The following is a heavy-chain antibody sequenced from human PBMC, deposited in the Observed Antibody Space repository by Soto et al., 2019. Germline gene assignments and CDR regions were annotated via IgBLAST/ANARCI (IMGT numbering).Heavy chain of an antibody. CDR3: ARLSGCGGGSCYLPDY. CDR2: ISAYNGNT. Sequence: ASVKVSCKASGYTFTSYGISWVRQAPGQGLEWMGWISAYNGNTNYAQKLQGRVTMTKDTSTSTAYMELGTLRSDDTAMYYCARLSGCGGGSCYLPDYWGQGTLVTVSS. V-gene: IGHV1-18*01. J-gene: IGHJ4*02. D-gene: IGHD2-15*01. CDR1: GYTFTSYG.